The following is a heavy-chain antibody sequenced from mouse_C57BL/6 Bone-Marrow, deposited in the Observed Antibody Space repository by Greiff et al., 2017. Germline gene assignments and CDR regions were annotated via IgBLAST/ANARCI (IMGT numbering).Heavy chain of an antibody. V-gene: IGHV5-6*02. CDR1: GFTFSSYG. CDR3: ARPSQATFAY. CDR2: ISSGGSYT. D-gene: IGHD3-2*02. J-gene: IGHJ3*01. Sequence: EVKLVESGGDLVKPGGSLKLSCAASGFTFSSYGMSWVRQTPDKRLEWVATISSGGSYTYYPDSVKGRFTISRDNAKNTLYLQMSRLKSEDTAMYYCARPSQATFAYWGQGTLVTVAA.